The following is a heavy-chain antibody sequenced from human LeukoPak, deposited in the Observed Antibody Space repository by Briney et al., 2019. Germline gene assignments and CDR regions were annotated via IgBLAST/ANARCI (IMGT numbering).Heavy chain of an antibody. D-gene: IGHD3-22*01. CDR2: ISGSGGKT. CDR3: AKDGATMIVVPPV. CDR1: GFIFRNDD. J-gene: IGHJ4*02. V-gene: IGHV3-23*01. Sequence: GGSLRLSCAASGFIFRNDDMSCVRQAPGKGLEWVSSISGSGGKTYYADSVKGRFTISRDNSKNTVYLQMNSLRAEDTAVYYCAKDGATMIVVPPVWGQGTLVTVSS.